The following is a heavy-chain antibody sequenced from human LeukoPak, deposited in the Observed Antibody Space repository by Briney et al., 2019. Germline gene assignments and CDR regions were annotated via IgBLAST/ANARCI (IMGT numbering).Heavy chain of an antibody. CDR1: AFTLSIFY. J-gene: IGHJ4*02. V-gene: IGHV3-48*01. D-gene: IGHD2-15*01. CDR2: INANSDNI. CDR3: VRSCSVGVAY. Sequence: GGSLTLSCAAYAFTLSIFYVKCVRQAPGKGRECSTYINANSDNIYDAVSVKGRITTASDNANNLMYLQMNSMKAEDTAVYYCVRSCSVGVAYWGQGTLVIVS.